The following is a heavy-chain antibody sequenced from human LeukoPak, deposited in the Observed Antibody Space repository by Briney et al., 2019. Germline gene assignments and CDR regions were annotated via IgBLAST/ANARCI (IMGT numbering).Heavy chain of an antibody. Sequence: SETLSLTCTVSSGSISSTTYYWGWIRQPPGNGLEWIGSISYTGNTYYNPSLERRVTISADTSRNQFSLKLSSVTAADTAVYFCARHFNGYFGSADYWGQGTLITVSS. D-gene: IGHD5-24*01. CDR1: SGSISSTTYY. CDR3: ARHFNGYFGSADY. J-gene: IGHJ4*02. V-gene: IGHV4-39*01. CDR2: ISYTGNT.